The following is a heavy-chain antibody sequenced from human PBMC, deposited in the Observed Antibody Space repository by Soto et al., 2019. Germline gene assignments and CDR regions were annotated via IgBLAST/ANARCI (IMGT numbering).Heavy chain of an antibody. V-gene: IGHV3-66*01. CDR1: GLIVDNNY. CDR3: ARDRRADDSGDDAFDN. CDR2: MYSAGNT. J-gene: IGHJ4*02. Sequence: EVQLVESGGGLVQRGGSLRLSCAASGLIVDNNYMSWVRQAPGKGLEWISVMYSAGNTNYADSVRGRFTISRDSSTNTLFLEMHSLRVEATAVYYCARDRRADDSGDDAFDNWGQGTLVTVSS. D-gene: IGHD4-17*01.